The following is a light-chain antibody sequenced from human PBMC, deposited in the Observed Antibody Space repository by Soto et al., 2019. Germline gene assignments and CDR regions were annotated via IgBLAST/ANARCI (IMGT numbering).Light chain of an antibody. J-gene: IGKJ5*01. CDR3: HQYNNWPPIP. CDR1: QSVSSN. CDR2: GAS. Sequence: EIVWTQSPGTLSLSPGERATLSCRASQSVSSNLAWYQQKPGQAPRLLIYGASTRATGIPARFSGSGSGTEFTLTISSLQSEDFAVYYCHQYNNWPPIPFGQGT. V-gene: IGKV3-15*01.